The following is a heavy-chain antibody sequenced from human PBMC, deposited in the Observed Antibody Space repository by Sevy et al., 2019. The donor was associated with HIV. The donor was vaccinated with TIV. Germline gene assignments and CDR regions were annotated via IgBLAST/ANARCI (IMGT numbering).Heavy chain of an antibody. CDR3: ARQNYYDSSGYYWDYFDY. Sequence: SETLSLTCTVSGGSISSGDYYWSWIRQPPGKGLEWIGYIYYSGSTYYNPYLKSRVTISVDTSKNQFSLKLSSVTAADTAVYYCARQNYYDSSGYYWDYFDYWGQGTLVTVSS. D-gene: IGHD3-22*01. V-gene: IGHV4-30-4*01. CDR2: IYYSGST. CDR1: GGSISSGDYY. J-gene: IGHJ4*02.